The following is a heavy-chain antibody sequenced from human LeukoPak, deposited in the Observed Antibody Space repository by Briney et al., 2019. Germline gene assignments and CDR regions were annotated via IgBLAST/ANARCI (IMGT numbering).Heavy chain of an antibody. V-gene: IGHV5-51*01. D-gene: IGHD3-3*01. J-gene: IGHJ5*02. CDR3: ARRGLTIFGVVSWFDP. Sequence: PGGSLRLSCKGSGYSFTSYWIGWVRQMPGKGLEWMGFIYPGDSDTRYSPSFQGQVTISADTSISTAYLQWSSLKASDTAMYYCARRGLTIFGVVSWFDPWGQGTLVTVST. CDR1: GYSFTSYW. CDR2: IYPGDSDT.